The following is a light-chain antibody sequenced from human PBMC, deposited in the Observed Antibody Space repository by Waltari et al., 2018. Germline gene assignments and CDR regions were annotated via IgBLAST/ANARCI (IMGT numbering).Light chain of an antibody. J-gene: IGKJ1*01. CDR3: QQYGSSWT. Sequence: LSCRASQSVSSSYLAWYQQKPGQAPRLLIYGASSRATGIPDRFSGSGSGTDFTLTISRLEPEDFAVYYCQQYGSSWTFGQGTKVEIK. CDR2: GAS. V-gene: IGKV3-20*01. CDR1: QSVSSSY.